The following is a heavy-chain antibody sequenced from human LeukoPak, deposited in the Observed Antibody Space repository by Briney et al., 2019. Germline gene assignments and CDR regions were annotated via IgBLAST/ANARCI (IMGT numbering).Heavy chain of an antibody. J-gene: IGHJ4*02. CDR3: ARAYYDSSGHIDY. V-gene: IGHV4-59*01. CDR2: IYYSGST. CDR1: GGSISSYY. Sequence: PSETLSLTCTVSGGSISSYYWSWIRQPPGKGLEWIGYIYYSGSTNHNPSLKSRVTISVDTSKNQFSLKLSSVTAADTAVYYCARAYYDSSGHIDYWGQGTLVTVSS. D-gene: IGHD3-22*01.